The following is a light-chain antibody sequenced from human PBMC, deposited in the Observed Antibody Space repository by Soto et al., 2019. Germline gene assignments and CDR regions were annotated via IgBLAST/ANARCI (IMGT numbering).Light chain of an antibody. CDR1: SSDVGGSNY. Sequence: QSALTQPASVSGSPGQSITISCAGTSSDVGGSNYVSWYQHHPGKAPKVIIYEVTNRPSGVSHRFSGSKSGNTASLTISGLQAEDEADYYCSSYTSSRALVVFGGGTKVTVL. V-gene: IGLV2-14*01. CDR3: SSYTSSRALVV. J-gene: IGLJ3*02. CDR2: EVT.